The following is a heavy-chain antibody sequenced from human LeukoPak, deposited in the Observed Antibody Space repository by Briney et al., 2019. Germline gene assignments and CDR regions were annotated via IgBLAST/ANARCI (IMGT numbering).Heavy chain of an antibody. CDR1: GGTFSSYT. CDR3: ARPKDYYDSSGYGC. D-gene: IGHD3-22*01. V-gene: IGHV1-69*02. J-gene: IGHJ4*02. Sequence: SVTVSCKASGGTFSSYTISWVRQPPGQGLEWMGRIIPILGIANYAQKFQGRVTITADKSTSTAYMELSSLRSEDTAVYYCARPKDYYDSSGYGCWGQGTLVTVSS. CDR2: IIPILGIA.